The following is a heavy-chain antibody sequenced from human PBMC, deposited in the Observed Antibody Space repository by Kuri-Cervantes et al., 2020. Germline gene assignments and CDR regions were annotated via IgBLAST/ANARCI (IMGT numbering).Heavy chain of an antibody. D-gene: IGHD3-10*01. V-gene: IGHV3-7*01. CDR2: IKDDGTEK. Sequence: GGSLRLSCAASGFTFSTNWMSWVRQAPGKGLEWVATIKDDGTEKYYVDSVKGRFAISRDNAKKSLFLQMNSLRAEDTAVYYCARDPAPLSASGDYWGQGNLVTVSS. CDR3: ARDPAPLSASGDY. J-gene: IGHJ4*02. CDR1: GFTFSTNW.